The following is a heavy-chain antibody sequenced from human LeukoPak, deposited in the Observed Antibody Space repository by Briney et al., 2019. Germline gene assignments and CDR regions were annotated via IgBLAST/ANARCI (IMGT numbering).Heavy chain of an antibody. CDR2: IRSSGNTI. CDR3: ASSVWGRFDY. V-gene: IGHV3-48*01. Sequence: GGSLRLSCAASGFTFSSYNMNWVRQAPGKGLEWVSYIRSSGNTIYYADSVKGRFTISRDNAKNSLYLQMNSLRAEDTAVYYCASSVWGRFDYWGQGTLVTVSS. J-gene: IGHJ4*02. D-gene: IGHD3-16*01. CDR1: GFTFSSYN.